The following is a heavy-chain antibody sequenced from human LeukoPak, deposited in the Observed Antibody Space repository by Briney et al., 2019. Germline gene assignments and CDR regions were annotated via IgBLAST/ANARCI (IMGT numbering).Heavy chain of an antibody. CDR3: ARDSSPIPGRSSYYFDF. CDR1: GFTFSRYA. J-gene: IGHJ4*02. V-gene: IGHV3-30*01. Sequence: GRSLRLSCAASGFTFSRYAMHWVRQAPGKGLEWVAVISYDGTNKYYADSVKGRFAISRDNSKSTLYLQMNSLRAEDTAVYACARDSSPIPGRSSYYFDFWGQGTLVTVSS. CDR2: ISYDGTNK.